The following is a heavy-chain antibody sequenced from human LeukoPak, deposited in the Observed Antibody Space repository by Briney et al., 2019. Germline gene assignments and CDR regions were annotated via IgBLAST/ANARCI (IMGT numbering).Heavy chain of an antibody. V-gene: IGHV4-34*01. CDR2: VNHSGST. Sequence: SETLSLTCAVYGGSFSGYYWSWIRQPPGKGLEWIGEVNHSGSTNYNPSLKSRVTISVDTSKNQFSLKLSSVTAADTAVYYCARVSSSWYQDWYFDLWGRGTLVTVSS. J-gene: IGHJ2*01. D-gene: IGHD6-13*01. CDR1: GGSFSGYY. CDR3: ARVSSSWYQDWYFDL.